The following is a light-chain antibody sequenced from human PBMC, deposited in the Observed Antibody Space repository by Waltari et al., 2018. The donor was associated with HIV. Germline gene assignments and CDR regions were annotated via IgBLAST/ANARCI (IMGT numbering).Light chain of an antibody. CDR1: SSDVGGYDF. J-gene: IGLJ1*01. CDR2: DVG. V-gene: IGLV2-11*01. Sequence: QSALTQPRSVSGSPGQSVTISCIGTSSDVGGYDFVSWYQQHPGKAPKLMIYDVGTLPSGVPARFSGSKSGNTASLTISWLQAEDEADYFCCSYAGNFFVFGTGTQVSVL. CDR3: CSYAGNFFV.